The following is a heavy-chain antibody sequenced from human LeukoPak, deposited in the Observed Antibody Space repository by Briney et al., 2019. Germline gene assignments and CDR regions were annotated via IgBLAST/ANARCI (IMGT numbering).Heavy chain of an antibody. J-gene: IGHJ4*02. CDR1: GGSVSDYY. V-gene: IGHV4-59*02. CDR3: ARKGGYSYGYPFDY. Sequence: PSETLSLTCTISGGSVSDYYWSWIRQSPGKGLEWIGYIYYTGSTTYNPSLKSRVTISADTSKNQFSLELSSVTAADTAVYYCARKGGYSYGYPFDYWGQGTLVTVSS. D-gene: IGHD5-18*01. CDR2: IYYTGST.